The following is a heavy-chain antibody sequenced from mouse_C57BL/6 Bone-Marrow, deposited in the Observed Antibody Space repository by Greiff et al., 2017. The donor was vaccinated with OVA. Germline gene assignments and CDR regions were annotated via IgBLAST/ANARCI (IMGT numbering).Heavy chain of an antibody. J-gene: IGHJ1*03. CDR1: GFTFSSYA. CDR3: TREGDGYYGDFDV. CDR2: ISSGGDYI. Sequence: EVHLVESGEGLVKPGGSLKLSCAASGFTFSSYAMSWVRQTPEKRLEWVAYISSGGDYIYYADTVKGRFTISRDNARNTLYLQMSSLKSEDTAMYYCTREGDGYYGDFDVWGTGTTVTVSS. D-gene: IGHD2-3*01. V-gene: IGHV5-9-1*02.